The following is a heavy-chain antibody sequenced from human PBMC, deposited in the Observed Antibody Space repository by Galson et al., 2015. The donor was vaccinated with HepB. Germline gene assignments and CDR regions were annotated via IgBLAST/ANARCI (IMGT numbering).Heavy chain of an antibody. J-gene: IGHJ4*02. CDR2: INPSGGST. D-gene: IGHD2-21*02. CDR3: ARGGSLIVVVTAMLDY. CDR1: GYTFTSYY. Sequence: SVKVSCKASGYTFTSYYMHWVRQATGQGLEWMGIINPSGGSTSYAQKFQGRVTMTRDTSTSTVYMELSSLRSEDTAVYYCARGGSLIVVVTAMLDYWGQGTLVTVSS. V-gene: IGHV1-46*01.